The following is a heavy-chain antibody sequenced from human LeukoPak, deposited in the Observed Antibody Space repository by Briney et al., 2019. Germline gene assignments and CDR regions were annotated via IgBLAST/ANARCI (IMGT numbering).Heavy chain of an antibody. J-gene: IGHJ4*01. V-gene: IGHV3-74*01. Sequence: GGSLRLSCAASGFTFNRYAMHWVRQAPGKGLEWVSRLGYDGSGTNYADSVKGRFTISRDNAKNILYLQMNSLRADDTALYYCARDGFVGPVTAYLDSWGQGTLVTVSS. D-gene: IGHD2-21*02. CDR2: LGYDGSGT. CDR3: ARDGFVGPVTAYLDS. CDR1: GFTFNRYA.